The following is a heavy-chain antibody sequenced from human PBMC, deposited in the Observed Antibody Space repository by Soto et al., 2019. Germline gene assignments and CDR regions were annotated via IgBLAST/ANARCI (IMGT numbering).Heavy chain of an antibody. CDR2: THHSGST. J-gene: IGHJ5*02. Sequence: SETLSLTCDVSGDTISTGGYTWAWIRQPPGEALEWIGNTHHSGSTYYNPSLKSRVTISVDTSKNQFSLKLSSVTAADTAVYYCARHHMVRGVIHWFDPWGQGTLVTVSS. D-gene: IGHD3-10*01. CDR3: ARHHMVRGVIHWFDP. V-gene: IGHV4-30-2*03. CDR1: GDTISTGGYT.